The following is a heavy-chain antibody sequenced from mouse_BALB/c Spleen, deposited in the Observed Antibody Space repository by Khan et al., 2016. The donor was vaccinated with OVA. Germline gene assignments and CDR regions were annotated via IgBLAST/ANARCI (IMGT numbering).Heavy chain of an antibody. J-gene: IGHJ3*01. Sequence: EVQLQESGPGLVKPSQSLSLTCTVTGYSITRDYAWNWIRQFPGNKLEWMGYIPYSGSTSYIPSLKSRISITRDTSTNQFFLQLHSVTSEDTDTYYCARGRAYWGQGTLVTVSA. V-gene: IGHV3-2*02. CDR3: ARGRAY. D-gene: IGHD3-3*01. CDR2: IPYSGST. CDR1: GYSITRDYA.